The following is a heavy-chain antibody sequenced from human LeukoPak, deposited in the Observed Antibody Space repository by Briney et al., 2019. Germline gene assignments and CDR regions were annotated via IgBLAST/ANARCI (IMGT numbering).Heavy chain of an antibody. CDR1: GGSISSGSYY. V-gene: IGHV4-61*02. CDR2: IYTSGST. Sequence: SQTLSLTCTVSGGSISSGSYYWSWIRQPAGKGLEWIGRIYTSGSTNYNPSLKSRVIKSVDTSKNQFSLKLSSVTAADTAVYYCARESSLLRSTDYWGQGTLVTVSS. J-gene: IGHJ4*02. D-gene: IGHD3-3*01. CDR3: ARESSLLRSTDY.